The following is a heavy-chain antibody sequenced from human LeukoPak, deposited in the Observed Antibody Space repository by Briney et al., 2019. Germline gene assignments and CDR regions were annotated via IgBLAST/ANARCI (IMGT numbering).Heavy chain of an antibody. CDR3: ARERLDYYGASRGWFDP. CDR2: INPNSGGT. D-gene: IGHD3-10*01. V-gene: IGHV1-2*02. J-gene: IGHJ5*02. CDR1: GYTFTGYY. Sequence: ASVKVSCKASGYTFTGYYMHWVRQAPGHGLEWMGWINPNSGGTNYAQKFQGRVTMTTDRSTSTAYMELRSLRSDDTAVYYCARERLDYYGASRGWFDPWGQGTLVTVSS.